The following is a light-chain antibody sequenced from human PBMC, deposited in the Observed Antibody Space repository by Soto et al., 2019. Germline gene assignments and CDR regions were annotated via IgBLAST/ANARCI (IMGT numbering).Light chain of an antibody. J-gene: IGLJ2*01. CDR3: AAWDDSLSGLV. V-gene: IGLV1-47*01. CDR1: SSNIGAGYD. Sequence: QSVLTQPPSVSGAPGQRVTISCTGSSSNIGAGYDVHWYQQLPGTAPKLVIYRNNQRPSGVPDRFSGSKSATSASLAITGLRPEDEADYYCAAWDDSLSGLVFGRGTKLTVL. CDR2: RNN.